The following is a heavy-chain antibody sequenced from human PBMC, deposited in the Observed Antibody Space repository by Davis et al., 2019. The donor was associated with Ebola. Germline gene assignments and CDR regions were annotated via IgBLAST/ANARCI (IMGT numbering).Heavy chain of an antibody. J-gene: IGHJ4*02. CDR3: AKVGGMAVAGFVDY. CDR1: GFTFSSYA. Sequence: PGGSLRLSCAASGFTFSSYAMSWVRQAPGKGLEWVSAISGSGGSTYYADSVKGRFTISRDNSKNTLYLQMNSLRAEDTAVYYCAKVGGMAVAGFVDYWGQGTLVTVSS. V-gene: IGHV3-23*01. D-gene: IGHD6-19*01. CDR2: ISGSGGST.